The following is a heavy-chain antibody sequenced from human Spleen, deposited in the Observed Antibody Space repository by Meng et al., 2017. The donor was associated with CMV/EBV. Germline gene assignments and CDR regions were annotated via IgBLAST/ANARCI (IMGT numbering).Heavy chain of an antibody. Sequence: SGPTLVKPTQTLTLTCTFSGFSLRSSGVGVGWIRQPPGKALEWLAVIYWNDDKRYSPSVKNRVTITKDTSKNQVVLTMTNVDPVDTATYYCAQTDCSSATCYLWDHWFDPWGQGTLVTVSS. V-gene: IGHV2-5*01. D-gene: IGHD2-2*01. J-gene: IGHJ5*02. CDR3: AQTDCSSATCYLWDHWFDP. CDR2: IYWNDDK. CDR1: GFSLRSSGVG.